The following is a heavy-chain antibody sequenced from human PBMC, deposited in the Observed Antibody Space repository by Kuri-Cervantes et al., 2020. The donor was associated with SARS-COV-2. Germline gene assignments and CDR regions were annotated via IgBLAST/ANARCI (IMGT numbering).Heavy chain of an antibody. CDR2: IIPIFGTA. Sequence: SVKVSCKASAYTFTAYYIHWVRQAPGQGLEWMGRIIPIFGTANYAQKFQGRVTITADKSTSTAYMELSSLRSEDTAVYYCAGDVTSSSSVVYYYYMDVWGKGTTVTVSS. CDR1: AYTFTAYY. CDR3: AGDVTSSSSVVYYYYMDV. J-gene: IGHJ6*03. V-gene: IGHV1-69*06. D-gene: IGHD6-6*01.